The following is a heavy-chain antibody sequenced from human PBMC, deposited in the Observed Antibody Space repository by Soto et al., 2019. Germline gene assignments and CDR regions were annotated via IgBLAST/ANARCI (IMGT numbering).Heavy chain of an antibody. J-gene: IGHJ4*02. V-gene: IGHV4-34*01. CDR2: INHSGST. CDR3: ARGPRVYDFWSGYLGYDFDY. CDR1: GGSFSGYY. Sequence: SETLSLTCAVYGGSFSGYYWSWIRQPPGKGLEWIGEINHSGSTNYNPSLKSRVTISVDTSKNQFSLKLSSVTAADTAVYYCARGPRVYDFWSGYLGYDFDYWGQGTLVTXSS. D-gene: IGHD3-3*01.